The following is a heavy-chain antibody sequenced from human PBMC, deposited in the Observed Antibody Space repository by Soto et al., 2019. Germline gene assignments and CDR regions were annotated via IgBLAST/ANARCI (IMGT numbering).Heavy chain of an antibody. CDR2: ISNTGINK. CDR3: AKVIRADSTSSNFYYYSGLDV. J-gene: IGHJ6*02. D-gene: IGHD6-6*01. Sequence: VQLVESGGGVVQPGRSLRLSCAASGFTFRTYGMHWVRQAPGKGLEWLAVISNTGINKYYADSVKGRFNISRDNSRDTLFLKMNSLRGEDTAIYYCAKVIRADSTSSNFYYYSGLDVWGQGTTVTVSS. CDR1: GFTFRTYG. V-gene: IGHV3-30*18.